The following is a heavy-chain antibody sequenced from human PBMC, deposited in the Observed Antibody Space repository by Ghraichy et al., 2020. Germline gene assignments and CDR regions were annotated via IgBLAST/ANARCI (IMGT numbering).Heavy chain of an antibody. CDR2: ISGSGGST. D-gene: IGHD6-6*01. Sequence: GGSLRLSCAASGFIFSNYAMSWVRQAPGKGLEWVSAISGSGGSTNYADSVKGRFTISSDNSKNTLYLQMNSLRAEDTAVYYCAKVHRQQLVRGSYFDYWGQGTLVTVSS. CDR1: GFIFSNYA. J-gene: IGHJ4*02. CDR3: AKVHRQQLVRGSYFDY. V-gene: IGHV3-23*01.